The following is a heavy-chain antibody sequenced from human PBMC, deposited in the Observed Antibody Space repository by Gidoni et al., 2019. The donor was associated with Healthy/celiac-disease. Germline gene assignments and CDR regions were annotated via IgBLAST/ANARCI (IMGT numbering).Heavy chain of an antibody. CDR1: GGSLTRGGYS. CDR3: ARGGGSSTSRGSDAFDI. Sequence: LQLQESGPGLVKPSQTLSLTWPVPGGSLTRGGYSWSWLRQPPGKGLEWIGYIYHSGSTYYNPSLKSRVTISVDRSKNQFSLKLSSVTAADTAVYYCARGGGSSTSRGSDAFDIWGQGTMVTVSS. J-gene: IGHJ3*02. CDR2: IYHSGST. V-gene: IGHV4-30-2*01. D-gene: IGHD2-2*01.